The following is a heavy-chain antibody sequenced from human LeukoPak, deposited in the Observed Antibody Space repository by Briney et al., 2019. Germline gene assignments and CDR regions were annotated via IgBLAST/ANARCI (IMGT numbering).Heavy chain of an antibody. Sequence: PGGSLRLSCAAFGFTFSSYGMHWVRQAPGKGLEWVAVIWYDGSNKYYADSVKGRFTISRDNSKNTLYLQMNSLRAEDTAVYYCARTMRPILTGYYSLDYWGQGTLVTVSS. D-gene: IGHD3-9*01. J-gene: IGHJ4*02. CDR3: ARTMRPILTGYYSLDY. CDR2: IWYDGSNK. V-gene: IGHV3-33*01. CDR1: GFTFSSYG.